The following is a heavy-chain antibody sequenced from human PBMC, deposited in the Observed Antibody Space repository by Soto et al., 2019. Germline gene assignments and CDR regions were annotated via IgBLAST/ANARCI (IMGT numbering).Heavy chain of an antibody. D-gene: IGHD5-12*01. CDR2: ISYSGVST. CDR1: GFTFSSYA. Sequence: AGGSLRLSCAASGFTFSSYAMTWVRQAPGKGLEWVSAISYSGVSTYYADSVKGRFTISRDSSENTLSLQMNSLRVDDTAVYYCARTREYSDYDLDYWGQGTLVTVSS. V-gene: IGHV3-23*01. CDR3: ARTREYSDYDLDY. J-gene: IGHJ4*02.